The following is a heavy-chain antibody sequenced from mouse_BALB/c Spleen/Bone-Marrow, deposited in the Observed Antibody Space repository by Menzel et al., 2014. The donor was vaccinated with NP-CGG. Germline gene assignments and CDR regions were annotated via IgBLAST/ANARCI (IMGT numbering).Heavy chain of an antibody. J-gene: IGHJ3*01. V-gene: IGHV3-6*02. Sequence: ESGPGLVKPSQSLSLTCFVTGYSITSGYYWNWIRQFPGNKLEWMGYISYDGSNNYNPSLKNRISITRDTSKNQFFLKLNSVTTEDTATYYCARSPLDRPFAYWGQGTLVTVSA. CDR3: ARSPLDRPFAY. D-gene: IGHD2-14*01. CDR2: ISYDGSN. CDR1: GYSITSGYY.